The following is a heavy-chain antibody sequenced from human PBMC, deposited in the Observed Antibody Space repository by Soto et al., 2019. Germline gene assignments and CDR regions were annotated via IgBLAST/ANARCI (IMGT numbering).Heavy chain of an antibody. Sequence: VGSLRLSCAASGFTFSSYGMHWVRQAPGKGLEWVAVISYEGSNKYYADSVKGRFTISRDNSKNTLYLQMNSLRAEDTAVYYCAKDIRAYYDFWSGYYYYFDYWGQGTLVTVSS. V-gene: IGHV3-30*18. CDR1: GFTFSSYG. J-gene: IGHJ4*02. CDR2: ISYEGSNK. D-gene: IGHD3-3*01. CDR3: AKDIRAYYDFWSGYYYYFDY.